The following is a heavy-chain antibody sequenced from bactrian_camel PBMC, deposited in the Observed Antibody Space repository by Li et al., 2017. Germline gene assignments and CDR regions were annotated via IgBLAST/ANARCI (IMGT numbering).Heavy chain of an antibody. J-gene: IGHJ6*01. CDR2: IDVDGSA. V-gene: IGHV3S19*01. D-gene: IGHD5*01. CDR3: ASPLGWVATLAEADFGY. CDR1: AEALDRNC. Sequence: DVQLVESGGGSAQPGGSLSLSCTTTAEALDRNCISWFRQAPGKTREWVAGIDVDGSANYADSVSGRLTISKDNAKNTLYLQMNSLEPEDTAMYYCASPLGWVATLAEADFGYWGQGTQVTVS.